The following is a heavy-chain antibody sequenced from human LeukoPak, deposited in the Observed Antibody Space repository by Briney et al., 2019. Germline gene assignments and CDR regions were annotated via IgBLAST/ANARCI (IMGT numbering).Heavy chain of an antibody. CDR3: TTYYYGSGSYYNGGPFDC. CDR1: GFTFSNAW. J-gene: IGHJ4*02. Sequence: GGSLRLSCAASGFTFSNAWMSWVRQAPGKGLEWVGRIKSKTDGGTTDYAAPVKGRFTISRDDSKNTLYLQMNSLKTEDTAVYYCTTYYYGSGSYYNGGPFDCWGQGTLVTVSS. D-gene: IGHD3-10*01. CDR2: IKSKTDGGTT. V-gene: IGHV3-15*01.